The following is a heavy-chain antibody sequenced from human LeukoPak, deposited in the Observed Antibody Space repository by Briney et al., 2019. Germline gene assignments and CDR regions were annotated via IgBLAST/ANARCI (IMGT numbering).Heavy chain of an antibody. J-gene: IGHJ5*02. CDR3: ARGVATIDRSGPYNWFDP. V-gene: IGHV1-8*01. Sequence: ASVKVSCKASGYTFTSYDINWVRQATGQGLEWMGWMNPNSGNTGYAQKFQGRVTMTRNTSISTAYMELSSLRSEDTAVYYCARGVATIDRSGPYNWFDPWGQGTLVTVSS. CDR2: MNPNSGNT. D-gene: IGHD5-12*01. CDR1: GYTFTSYD.